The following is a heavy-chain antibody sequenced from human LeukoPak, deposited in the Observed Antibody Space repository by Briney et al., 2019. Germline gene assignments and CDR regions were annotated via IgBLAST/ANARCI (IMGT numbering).Heavy chain of an antibody. J-gene: IGHJ4*02. Sequence: AGGSLRLSCAASGFTFSSYGMHWVRQAPGKGLEWVAFIRYDGSSEYYADSVKGRFTISRDNSKNTLYLQMNSLRAEDTAVYYCASHPGVSSSSAYPDYWGQGTLVTVSS. V-gene: IGHV3-30*02. CDR2: IRYDGSSE. CDR3: ASHPGVSSSSAYPDY. D-gene: IGHD6-6*01. CDR1: GFTFSSYG.